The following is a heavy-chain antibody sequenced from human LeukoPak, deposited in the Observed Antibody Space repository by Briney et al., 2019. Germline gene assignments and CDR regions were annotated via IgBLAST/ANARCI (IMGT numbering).Heavy chain of an antibody. Sequence: ASVKVSCKASGYTFTGYYMHWVRQAPGQGLEWMGWINPNNGGTNYAQKFQGRVTMTRDTSISTAYMELSRLRSDDTAVYYCARDSYCSSTSCYRESYYGMDVWGQGTTVTVSS. D-gene: IGHD2-2*01. CDR3: ARDSYCSSTSCYRESYYGMDV. CDR2: INPNNGGT. V-gene: IGHV1-2*02. J-gene: IGHJ6*02. CDR1: GYTFTGYY.